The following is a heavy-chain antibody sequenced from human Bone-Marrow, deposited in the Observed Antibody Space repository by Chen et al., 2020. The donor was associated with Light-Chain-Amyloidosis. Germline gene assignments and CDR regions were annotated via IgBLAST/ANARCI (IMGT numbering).Heavy chain of an antibody. CDR2: IYPDDSDA. Sequence: EVQLAQSGPDVKKPWESLKISCKVSGYTFPNYWIGWVRQMPGKGLEWMGVIYPDDSDARYSPSFEGQVTISADKSITTAYLQWRSLKASDTAMYYCARRRDGYNFDYWGQGTLVTVSS. CDR1: GYTFPNYW. D-gene: IGHD5-12*01. CDR3: ARRRDGYNFDY. V-gene: IGHV5-51*01. J-gene: IGHJ4*02.